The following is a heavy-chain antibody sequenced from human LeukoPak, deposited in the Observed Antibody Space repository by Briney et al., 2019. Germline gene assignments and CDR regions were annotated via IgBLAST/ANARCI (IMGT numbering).Heavy chain of an antibody. CDR2: ISTTSSTI. CDR3: ARDSGTYSTQY. CDR1: GFTFSSYS. Sequence: GGSLRLSCAASGFTFSSYSMNWVRQAPGKGLEWVSFISTTSSTIYYADPVKGRFTIHRDNAKNTLYLQMNSLRGEDTAVYYCARDSGTYSTQYWGPGTLVTVSS. J-gene: IGHJ4*02. V-gene: IGHV3-48*01. D-gene: IGHD1-26*01.